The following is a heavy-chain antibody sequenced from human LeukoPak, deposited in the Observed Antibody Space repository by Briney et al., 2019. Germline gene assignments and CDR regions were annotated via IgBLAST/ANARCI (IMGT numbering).Heavy chain of an antibody. V-gene: IGHV1-2*06. J-gene: IGHJ3*02. CDR3: ATNIQENVFDI. D-gene: IGHD2-8*01. CDR1: GYTFTNYY. CDR2: INPNTGGT. Sequence: ASVKVSCKASGYTFTNYYIHWVRQAPGQGLEWMGRINPNTGGTNYVQKFQGRVTMTRDTSISTAYMELSRLRSDDTAIYFCATNIQENVFDIWGQGTMVTVSS.